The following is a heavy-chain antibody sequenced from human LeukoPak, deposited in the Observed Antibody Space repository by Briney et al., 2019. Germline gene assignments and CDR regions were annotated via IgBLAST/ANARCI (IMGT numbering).Heavy chain of an antibody. Sequence: ASVNVSCKVSGYTLTELSMHWVRQAPGKGLEWMGGFDPEDGETIYAQKFQGRVTMTEDTSTDTAYMELSSLRSEDTAVYYCATSPRHNWNYGAYWGQGTLVTVSS. CDR1: GYTLTELS. J-gene: IGHJ4*02. CDR2: FDPEDGET. D-gene: IGHD1-7*01. V-gene: IGHV1-24*01. CDR3: ATSPRHNWNYGAY.